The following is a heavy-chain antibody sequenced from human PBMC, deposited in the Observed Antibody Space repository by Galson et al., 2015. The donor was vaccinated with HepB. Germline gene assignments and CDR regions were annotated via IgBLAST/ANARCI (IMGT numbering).Heavy chain of an antibody. CDR3: ARDEGGGSYSPQEYFQH. CDR1: GYSFSSYS. V-gene: IGHV1-18*01. CDR2: ISPYNRNT. Sequence: SVKVSCKASGYSFSSYSITWVRQAPGQGLEWMGWISPYNRNTDYSRKLQGRVTMTTDKFTSTAYMELRSLRSDDTAVYYCARDEGGGSYSPQEYFQHWGQGTLVTVSS. D-gene: IGHD1-26*01. J-gene: IGHJ1*01.